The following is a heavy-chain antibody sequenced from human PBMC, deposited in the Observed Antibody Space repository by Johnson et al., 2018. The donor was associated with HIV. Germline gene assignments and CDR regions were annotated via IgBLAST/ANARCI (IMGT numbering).Heavy chain of an antibody. CDR2: ISYDGSNK. J-gene: IGHJ3*02. Sequence: QVQLVESGGGVVQPGGSLRLSCAASGFTFSSYGMHWVRQAPGKGLGWVAVISYDGSNKYYADSVKGRFTISRDNSKNTLYLQMNSLRAEDTAVYYCAKARANWGSRDAFDIWGQGTVVTVSS. CDR1: GFTFSSYG. V-gene: IGHV3-30*18. CDR3: AKARANWGSRDAFDI. D-gene: IGHD7-27*01.